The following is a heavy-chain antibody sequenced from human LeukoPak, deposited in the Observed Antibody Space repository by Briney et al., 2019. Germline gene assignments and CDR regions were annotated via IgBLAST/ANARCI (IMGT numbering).Heavy chain of an antibody. Sequence: SVKVSCKASGGTFSSYAISWVRQAPGQGLEWMGRIIPIFGTANYVQKFQGRVTITTDESTSTAYMELSSLRSEDTAVYYCAREPYCSSTSCYAFDIWGQGTMVTVSS. CDR2: IIPIFGTA. D-gene: IGHD2-2*01. V-gene: IGHV1-69*05. CDR3: AREPYCSSTSCYAFDI. J-gene: IGHJ3*02. CDR1: GGTFSSYA.